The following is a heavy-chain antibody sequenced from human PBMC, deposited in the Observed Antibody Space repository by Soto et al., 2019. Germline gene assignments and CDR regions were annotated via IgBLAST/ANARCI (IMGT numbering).Heavy chain of an antibody. D-gene: IGHD6-13*01. CDR2: ISYDGSNK. Sequence: QVQLVESGGGVVQPGRSLRLSCAASGFTFSSYGMHWVRQAPGKGLEWVAVISYDGSNKYYADSVKGRFTISRDNSKNTLYLQMNSLRAEDTAVYYCAKDQSSWYGPYYYYGMDVWGQGTTVTVSS. J-gene: IGHJ6*02. V-gene: IGHV3-30*18. CDR1: GFTFSSYG. CDR3: AKDQSSWYGPYYYYGMDV.